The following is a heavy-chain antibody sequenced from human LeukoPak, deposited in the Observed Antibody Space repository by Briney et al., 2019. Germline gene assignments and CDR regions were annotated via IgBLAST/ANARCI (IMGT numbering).Heavy chain of an antibody. Sequence: SETLSLTCSVSGASISRTTYYWGWIRQPPGKGLEWIGSVFHTGTAYYNPSLRSRVTLSVDTSKNQFSLKMSSVTAADTAVYYCTKNDVGDYGTWGQGTLIAVSS. D-gene: IGHD4-17*01. V-gene: IGHV4-39*01. CDR2: VFHTGTA. J-gene: IGHJ5*02. CDR1: GASISRTTYY. CDR3: TKNDVGDYGT.